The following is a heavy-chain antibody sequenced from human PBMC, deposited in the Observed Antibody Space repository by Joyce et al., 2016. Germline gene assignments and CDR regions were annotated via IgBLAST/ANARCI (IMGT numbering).Heavy chain of an antibody. CDR1: GYAFTGDY. J-gene: IGHJ4*02. CDR2: MNLNTGDT. CDR3: VRESCFKGVCYQTFDN. V-gene: IGHV1-2*02. Sequence: QVQLVKSGAEVKNPGASVKVSCKASGYAFTGDYMHVVRQAPGQGLEWMGWMNLNTGDTNYAQKFQGRVTMTRDTSISTAYMEVKRLRSDDTALYYCVRESCFKGVCYQTFDNWGQGTLVTVSS. D-gene: IGHD2-8*01.